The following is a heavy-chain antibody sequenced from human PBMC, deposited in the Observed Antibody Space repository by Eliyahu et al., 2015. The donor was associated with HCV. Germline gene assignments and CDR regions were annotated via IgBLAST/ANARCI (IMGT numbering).Heavy chain of an antibody. Sequence: QVQLQESGPGLVKPSGTLSLTCAVSGGSISSSNWWSWVRQPPGKGLEXIGEIYHSGSTNYNPSLKSRVTISVDKSKNQFSLKLSSVTAADTAVYYCAREGYGGNSDYYYGMDVWGQGTTVTVSS. V-gene: IGHV4-4*02. CDR3: AREGYGGNSDYYYGMDV. J-gene: IGHJ6*02. CDR1: GGSISSSNW. CDR2: IYHSGST. D-gene: IGHD4-23*01.